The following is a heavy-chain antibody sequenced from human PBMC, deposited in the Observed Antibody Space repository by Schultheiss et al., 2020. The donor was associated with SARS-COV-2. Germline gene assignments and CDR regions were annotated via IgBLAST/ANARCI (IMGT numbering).Heavy chain of an antibody. V-gene: IGHV3-21*01. CDR2: ISSSSSYI. CDR3: ARTYCPNGICYHDPYYYYSLDV. D-gene: IGHD2-8*01. J-gene: IGHJ6*02. Sequence: GGSLRLSCAASGFTFSSYSMNWVRQAPGKGLEWVSSISSSSSYIYYADSVKGRFTISRDNAKNSLYLQMNSLRAEDTAVYYCARTYCPNGICYHDPYYYYSLDVWGQGTTVTVSS. CDR1: GFTFSSYS.